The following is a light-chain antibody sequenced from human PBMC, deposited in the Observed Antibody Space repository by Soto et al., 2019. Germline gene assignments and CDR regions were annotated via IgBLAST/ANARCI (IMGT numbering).Light chain of an antibody. V-gene: IGKV3-20*01. CDR2: GAS. CDR3: QPYGSSPLT. CDR1: QSVSSSY. Sequence: EIVLTQSPGTLSLSPGERATLSCRASQSVSSSYLAWYQQKPGQAPRLLIYGASSRATGIPDRFSGSGSGTDFTLTISRLEPEDFAVHYCQPYGSSPLTFGGGTRWISN. J-gene: IGKJ4*01.